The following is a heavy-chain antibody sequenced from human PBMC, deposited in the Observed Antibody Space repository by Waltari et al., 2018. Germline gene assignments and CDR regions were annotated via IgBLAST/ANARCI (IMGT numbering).Heavy chain of an antibody. CDR2: IKQDGSEK. CDR3: ARVREDFWSGFYH. CDR1: GFTFSHYW. J-gene: IGHJ4*02. V-gene: IGHV3-7*01. D-gene: IGHD3-3*01. Sequence: EVQLVESGGGLVQPGGSLRLSCAASGFTFSHYWMSWVRQAPGKGLEWVANIKQDGSEKYYVDSVKGRFTISRDNTNNSLYLQMNSLRAEDTAVYYCARVREDFWSGFYHWGQGALVTVSS.